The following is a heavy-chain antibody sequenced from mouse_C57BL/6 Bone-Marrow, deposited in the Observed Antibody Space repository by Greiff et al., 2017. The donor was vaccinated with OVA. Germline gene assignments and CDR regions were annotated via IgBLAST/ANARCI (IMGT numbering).Heavy chain of an antibody. D-gene: IGHD1-1*01. CDR1: GFTFSDYG. CDR3: ARMDYGSSYDAMDY. V-gene: IGHV5-17*01. Sequence: EVKLMESGGGLVKPGGSLKLSCAASGFTFSDYGMHWVRQAPEKGLEWVAYISSGSSTIYYADTVKGRFTISRDNAKNTLFLQMTSLRSEDTAMYYCARMDYGSSYDAMDYWGQGTSVTVSS. CDR2: ISSGSSTI. J-gene: IGHJ4*01.